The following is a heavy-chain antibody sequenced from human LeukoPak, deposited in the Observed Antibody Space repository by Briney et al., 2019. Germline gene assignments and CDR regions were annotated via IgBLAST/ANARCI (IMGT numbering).Heavy chain of an antibody. D-gene: IGHD1-14*01. CDR3: ARGHKSLRTYYFDY. CDR2: INHSGST. J-gene: IGHJ4*02. Sequence: PSETLSLTCAVYGGSFSGYYWSSIRLPPGEGLEWIGEINHSGSTNYNPSLKSRVTIPVDTSKNQFSLKLSSVTAADTAVYYCARGHKSLRTYYFDYWGQGTLVTVSS. CDR1: GGSFSGYY. V-gene: IGHV4-34*01.